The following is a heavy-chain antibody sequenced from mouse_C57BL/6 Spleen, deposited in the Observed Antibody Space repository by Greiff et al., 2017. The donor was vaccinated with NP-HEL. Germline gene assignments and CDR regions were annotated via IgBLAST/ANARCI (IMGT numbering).Heavy chain of an antibody. CDR3: ARGPPTVYFDY. Sequence: QVQLKESGAELVKPGASVKISCKASGYAFSSYWMNWVKQRPGKGLEWIGQIYPGDGDTNYNGKFKGKATLTADKSSSTAYMQLSSLTSEDTAVYYCARGPPTVYFDYWGQGTTLTVSS. CDR2: IYPGDGDT. V-gene: IGHV1-80*01. D-gene: IGHD1-1*01. J-gene: IGHJ2*01. CDR1: GYAFSSYW.